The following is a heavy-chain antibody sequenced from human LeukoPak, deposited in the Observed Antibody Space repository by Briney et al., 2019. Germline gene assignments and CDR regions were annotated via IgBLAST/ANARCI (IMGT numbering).Heavy chain of an antibody. V-gene: IGHV4-39*07. CDR3: ARAVHYYDRLDY. D-gene: IGHD3-22*01. CDR2: LYYSGNT. CDR1: GGSISSSSYY. J-gene: IGHJ4*02. Sequence: SETLSLTCTVSGGSISSSSYYWGWIRQPPGKGLEWIGSLYYSGNTYYNPSLKSRVTISVDTSKNQFSLKLSSVTAADTAVYYCARAVHYYDRLDYWGQGTLVTVSS.